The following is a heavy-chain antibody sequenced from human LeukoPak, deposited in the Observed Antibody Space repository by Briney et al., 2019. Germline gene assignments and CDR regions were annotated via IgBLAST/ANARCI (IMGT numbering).Heavy chain of an antibody. CDR1: GYTFTGYY. CDR2: INPNSGGT. D-gene: IGHD2-15*01. Sequence: GASVKVSCKASGYTFTGYYMHWVRQAPGQGLEWMGWINPNSGGTNYAQKFQGWVTMTRDTSISTAYMELSRLRSDDTAVYYCARGGGVVELLEEDYYGMDVWGKGTTVTVSS. CDR3: ARGGGVVELLEEDYYGMDV. V-gene: IGHV1-2*04. J-gene: IGHJ6*04.